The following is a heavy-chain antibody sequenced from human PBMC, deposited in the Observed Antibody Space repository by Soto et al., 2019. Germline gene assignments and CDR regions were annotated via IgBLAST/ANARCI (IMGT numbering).Heavy chain of an antibody. CDR1: GYTFTSYA. CDR2: INAGNGNT. Sequence: GASVKVSCKASGYTFTSYAMHWVRQAPGQRLEWMGWINAGNGNTKYSQKFQGRVTITRDTSASTAYMELSSLRSEDTAVYYCARDVGGGAYSSGWYDFDYWGQGTLVTVSS. D-gene: IGHD6-19*01. CDR3: ARDVGGGAYSSGWYDFDY. V-gene: IGHV1-3*01. J-gene: IGHJ4*02.